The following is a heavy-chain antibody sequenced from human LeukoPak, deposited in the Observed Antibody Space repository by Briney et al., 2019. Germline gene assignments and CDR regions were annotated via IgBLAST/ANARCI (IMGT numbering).Heavy chain of an antibody. J-gene: IGHJ3*02. Sequence: PGGSLRLSCAASGFTVSSNYMSWVRQAPGKGLEWVAVISYDGSNKYYADSVKGRFTISRDNSKNTLYLQMNSLRAEDTAVYYCAKGGREKWLRLTITPDAFDIWGQGTMVTVSS. CDR3: AKGGREKWLRLTITPDAFDI. V-gene: IGHV3-30*18. CDR2: ISYDGSNK. CDR1: GFTVSSNY. D-gene: IGHD5-12*01.